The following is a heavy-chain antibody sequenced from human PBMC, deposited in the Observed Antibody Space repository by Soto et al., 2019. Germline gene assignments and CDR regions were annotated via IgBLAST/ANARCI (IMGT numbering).Heavy chain of an antibody. D-gene: IGHD3-10*01. CDR2: ISYEGTNK. Sequence: PGGSLRLSCAASGFTFRTYGMHWVRQAPGKGLEWVAVISYEGTNKNYVDSVKGRFTISRDNSNNTLFLQMDSLRPEDTAVYYCVKGGYYYASGSPAFDYWGQGTLVTVSS. V-gene: IGHV3-30*18. CDR1: GFTFRTYG. CDR3: VKGGYYYASGSPAFDY. J-gene: IGHJ4*02.